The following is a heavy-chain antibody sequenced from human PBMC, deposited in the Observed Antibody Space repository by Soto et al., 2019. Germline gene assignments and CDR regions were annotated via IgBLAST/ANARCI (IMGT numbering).Heavy chain of an antibody. D-gene: IGHD3-22*01. V-gene: IGHV3-43*01. J-gene: IGHJ5*02. CDR3: VKETYYYDVSSYYRRGS. CDR2: ICRDGTNT. CDR1: GFTFHDYN. Sequence: EVQLVQSGGGVVQPGGSLRLSCAGSGFTFHDYNMHWVRQAPGKGLEGVSRICRDGTNTNYEESGKGQFTISRDKSKNALYLQMNSLRNGDIALYYCVKETYYYDVSSYYRRGSWGAGALVTVSS.